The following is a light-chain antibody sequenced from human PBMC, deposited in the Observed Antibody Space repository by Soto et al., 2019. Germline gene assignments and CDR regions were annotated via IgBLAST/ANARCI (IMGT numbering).Light chain of an antibody. CDR1: QSVSSY. V-gene: IGKV3-11*01. Sequence: EIVLTQSPATLSLSPGERATLSCRASQSVSSYLAWYQQKPGQAPRLLIYYASNSATGIPARFSGSGSGTDFTLTISSLEPEDFAVYYCQQRSNWPPDTFGQGTRLEIK. CDR3: QQRSNWPPDT. J-gene: IGKJ5*01. CDR2: YAS.